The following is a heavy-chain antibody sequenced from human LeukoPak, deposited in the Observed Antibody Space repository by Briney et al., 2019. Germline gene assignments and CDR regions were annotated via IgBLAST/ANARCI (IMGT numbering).Heavy chain of an antibody. J-gene: IGHJ4*02. CDR1: GGSISSGGYC. D-gene: IGHD1-26*01. CDR3: ARAVGATSFAY. V-gene: IGHV4-30-4*07. Sequence: SQTLSLTCAVSGGSISSGGYCWGWIRQPPGKGLEWIGYIYYSGSTYYNPSLKSRVTISVDTSKNQFSLKLSSVTAADTAVYYCARAVGATSFAYWGQGTRVTVSS. CDR2: IYYSGST.